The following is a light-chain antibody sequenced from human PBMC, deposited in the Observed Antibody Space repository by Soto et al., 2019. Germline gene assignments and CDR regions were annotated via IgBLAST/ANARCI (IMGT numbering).Light chain of an antibody. J-gene: IGKJ1*01. Sequence: DIRMTQSPSSLSASVGDSVTITCRASQGINNYLAWYQQKPGKVPVLLIYSASTLKPGIPSRFSGSGTVTDSILSVCWLESEDLVTYKCKYYECAPRTFGQGTKVDIK. CDR3: KYYECAPRT. CDR1: QGINNY. V-gene: IGKV1-27*01. CDR2: SAS.